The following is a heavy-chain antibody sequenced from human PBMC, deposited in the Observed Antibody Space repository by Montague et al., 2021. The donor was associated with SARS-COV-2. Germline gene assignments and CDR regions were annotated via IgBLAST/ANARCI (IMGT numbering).Heavy chain of an antibody. J-gene: IGHJ4*02. V-gene: IGHV4-39*01. Sequence: SETLSLTCTVSGGSISSSSYCWGWIRQPPGKGLEWIGSIYYSGSTYYNPSLKSRVTISVDTSKNQFSLKLSSVTAADTAVYYCARGVPLGYDFWSGYPEIGDFDYWGQGTLVTVSS. CDR1: GGSISSSSYC. D-gene: IGHD3-3*01. CDR3: ARGVPLGYDFWSGYPEIGDFDY. CDR2: IYYSGST.